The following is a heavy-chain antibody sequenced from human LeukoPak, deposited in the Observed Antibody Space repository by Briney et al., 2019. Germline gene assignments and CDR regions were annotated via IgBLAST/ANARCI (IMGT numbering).Heavy chain of an antibody. CDR3: ARGSEYSGSSPLDY. CDR1: GGSISSYY. CDR2: IYYSGST. V-gene: IGHV4-59*01. J-gene: IGHJ4*02. Sequence: SETLSLTCTVSGGSISSYYWSWIRQPPGKGLEWIGYIYYSGSTNYNPSLKSRLTISVDTSKNQFSLKLSSVTAADTAVYYCARGSEYSGSSPLDYWGQGTLVTVSS. D-gene: IGHD1-26*01.